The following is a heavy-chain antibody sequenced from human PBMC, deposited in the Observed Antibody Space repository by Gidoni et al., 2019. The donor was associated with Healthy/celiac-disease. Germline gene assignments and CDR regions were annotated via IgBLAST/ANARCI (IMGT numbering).Heavy chain of an antibody. V-gene: IGHV4-39*07. CDR2: TYYSGST. CDR3: ARVRLTTNYGDYVGYYYYGMDV. CDR1: GGSSSNSRYY. Sequence: QLQLQESGPGLVKPSETLSLTCTVSGGSSSNSRYYWGWIRQPPGKGLEWIGSTYYSGSTYYNPSLKSRVTISVDTSKNQFSLKLSSVTAADTAVYYCARVRLTTNYGDYVGYYYYGMDVWGQGTTVTVSS. J-gene: IGHJ6*02. D-gene: IGHD4-17*01.